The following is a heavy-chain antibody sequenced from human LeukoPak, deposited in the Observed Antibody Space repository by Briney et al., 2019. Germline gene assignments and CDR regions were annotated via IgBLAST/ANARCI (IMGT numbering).Heavy chain of an antibody. CDR2: IYTSGTT. V-gene: IGHV4-4*07. CDR1: DDSLSGYY. CDR3: ARSRPLYASGNFYNVDAFDI. D-gene: IGHD3-10*01. Sequence: SETLSLTCTVSDDSLSGYYCDWIRQSAGKGLEWVGRIYTSGTTNYSPSLNSRVHLSVDTSKRQFSLKLSSVTAADTAVYYCARSRPLYASGNFYNVDAFDIWGQGTMVTVSS. J-gene: IGHJ3*02.